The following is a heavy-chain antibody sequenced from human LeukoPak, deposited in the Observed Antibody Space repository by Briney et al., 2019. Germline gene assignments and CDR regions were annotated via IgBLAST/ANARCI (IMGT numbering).Heavy chain of an antibody. D-gene: IGHD5-18*01. CDR1: GFTVSSNY. J-gene: IGHJ4*02. Sequence: GGSLRLSCAASGFTVSSNYMSWVRQAPGKGLERGSVIYSGGSTYYADPVKGLFTISRHNSKNTLYPQMNSLRAEDTAVYYCARGIQLWFTFDYWGQGTLVTVSS. CDR2: IYSGGST. V-gene: IGHV3-53*04. CDR3: ARGIQLWFTFDY.